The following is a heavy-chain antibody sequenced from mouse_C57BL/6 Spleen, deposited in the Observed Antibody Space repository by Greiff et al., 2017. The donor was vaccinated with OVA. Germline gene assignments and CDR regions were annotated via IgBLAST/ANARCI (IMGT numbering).Heavy chain of an antibody. Sequence: DVKLVESGGGLVKPGGSLKLSCAASGFTFSDYGMHWVRQAPEKGLEWVAYISSGSSTIYYADTVKGRFTISRDNAKNTLFLQMTSLRSEDTAMYYCATYYGSRDYYAMDYWGQGTSVTVSS. D-gene: IGHD1-1*01. CDR2: ISSGSSTI. J-gene: IGHJ4*01. CDR1: GFTFSDYG. CDR3: ATYYGSRDYYAMDY. V-gene: IGHV5-17*01.